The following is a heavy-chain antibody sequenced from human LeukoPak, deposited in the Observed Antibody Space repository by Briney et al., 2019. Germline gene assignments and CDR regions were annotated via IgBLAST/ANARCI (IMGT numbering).Heavy chain of an antibody. V-gene: IGHV4-59*01. D-gene: IGHD6-6*01. CDR1: GGSISSYY. Sequence: SETLSLTCTVSGGSISSYYWSWIRQPPGKGLEWIGYIYYSGSTNYNPSLKSRVTISVDTSKNQFSLKLSSVTAADTAVYYCARDHEASSSSIPYYWGQGTLVTVSS. CDR2: IYYSGST. J-gene: IGHJ4*02. CDR3: ARDHEASSSSIPYY.